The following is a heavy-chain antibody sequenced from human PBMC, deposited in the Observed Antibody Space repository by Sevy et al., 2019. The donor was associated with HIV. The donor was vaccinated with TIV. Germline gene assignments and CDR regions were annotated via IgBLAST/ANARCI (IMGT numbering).Heavy chain of an antibody. Sequence: GGSLRLSCAASGFTFSNAWMSWVRQAPGKGLEWVGRIKSKTDGGTTDYAAPVKGRFTISRDDSKNTLYLQMNSLKTEDTAVYYCTTAIVLVPAAIAWGQGTLVTVSS. J-gene: IGHJ5*02. CDR1: GFTFSNAW. D-gene: IGHD2-2*01. CDR3: TTAIVLVPAAIA. CDR2: IKSKTDGGTT. V-gene: IGHV3-15*01.